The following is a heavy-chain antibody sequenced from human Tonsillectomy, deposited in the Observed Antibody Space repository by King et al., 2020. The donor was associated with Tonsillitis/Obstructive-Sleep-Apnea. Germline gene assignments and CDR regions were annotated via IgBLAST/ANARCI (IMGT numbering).Heavy chain of an antibody. CDR3: ARETDRNYHWFDP. Sequence: QLQESGPGLVKPSETLSLTCTVSCGSISSYYWSWIRQAPGKGLEWIVYIHYSGSTNYNPSLRSRVTMSVDTSKNQFSLKLSSVTAADTAVYYCARETDRNYHWFDPWGQGTLVTVSS. CDR1: CGSISSYY. J-gene: IGHJ5*02. V-gene: IGHV4-59*01. CDR2: IHYSGST. D-gene: IGHD4-11*01.